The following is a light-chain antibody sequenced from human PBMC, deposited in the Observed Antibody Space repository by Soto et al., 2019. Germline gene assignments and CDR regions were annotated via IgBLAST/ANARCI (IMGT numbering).Light chain of an antibody. CDR2: DDN. CDR1: SSDVGSYDL. J-gene: IGLJ1*01. Sequence: QSVLTQPASVSGSPGQSITISCTGTSSDVGSYDLVSWYQQVPGKAPKLMIYDDNKRPSGSSNRFSGSKSGNTASLTISGLQAEDEADYYCCSYAGSRTYVFGTGTKLTVL. CDR3: CSYAGSRTYV. V-gene: IGLV2-23*01.